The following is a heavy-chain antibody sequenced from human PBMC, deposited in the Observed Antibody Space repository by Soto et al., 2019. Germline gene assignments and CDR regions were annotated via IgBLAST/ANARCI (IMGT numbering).Heavy chain of an antibody. CDR3: AKRGSGSQFDY. V-gene: IGHV3-23*01. CDR1: GFTFSSYA. D-gene: IGHD1-26*01. CDR2: ISGSGGST. J-gene: IGHJ4*02. Sequence: EVQLLESGGGLVQPGGSLRLSCAASGFTFSSYAMSWVRQAPGKGLERVSVISGSGGSTYYADSVKGRFTISRDNSKKTLYLQMNSLRAEDTAVYYCAKRGSGSQFDYWGQGTLVTVSS.